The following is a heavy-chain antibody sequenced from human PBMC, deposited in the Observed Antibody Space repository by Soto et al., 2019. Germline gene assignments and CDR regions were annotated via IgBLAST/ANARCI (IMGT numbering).Heavy chain of an antibody. CDR2: VNQVGSEK. J-gene: IGHJ4*02. Sequence: EVQLVESGGGLVQPGGSLRLTCAASGFTFRGSWMSWVRQAPGKGLDWVANVNQVGSEKYYVDSVKGRFTISRDNANNSLYMQLNSLEAGERGVYYCQRGGGNCDQWGRGTLVTVSS. CDR1: GFTFRGSW. V-gene: IGHV3-7*04. D-gene: IGHD3-16*01. CDR3: QRGGGNCDQ.